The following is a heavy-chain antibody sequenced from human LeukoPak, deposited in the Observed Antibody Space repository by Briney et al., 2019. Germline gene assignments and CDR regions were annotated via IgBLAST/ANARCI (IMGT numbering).Heavy chain of an antibody. CDR1: GFTFSSYA. Sequence: GGSLRLSCAASGFTFSSYAMSWVRQAPGKGLEWVSAISGSGGSTYYADSVKGRFTTSRDNSKNTLYLQMNSLRAEDTAVYYCAKGGSHYSSSWYDYWGQGTLVTVSS. J-gene: IGHJ4*02. V-gene: IGHV3-23*01. CDR3: AKGGSHYSSSWYDY. D-gene: IGHD6-13*01. CDR2: ISGSGGST.